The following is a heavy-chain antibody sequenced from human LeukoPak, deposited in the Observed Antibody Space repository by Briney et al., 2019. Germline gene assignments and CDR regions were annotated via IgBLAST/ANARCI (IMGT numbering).Heavy chain of an antibody. D-gene: IGHD5-18*01. V-gene: IGHV3-7*01. CDR2: IKQDGSEK. J-gene: IGHJ4*02. CDR1: GFTFSSYW. Sequence: GGSLRLSCAASGFTFSSYWMSWVRQAPGKGLEWVANIKQDGSEKYYVDSVKGRFTISRDNAKNSLYLQMNSLTATDTAVYYCARGKAGYSYFDYWGQGTLVTVSS. CDR3: ARGKAGYSYFDY.